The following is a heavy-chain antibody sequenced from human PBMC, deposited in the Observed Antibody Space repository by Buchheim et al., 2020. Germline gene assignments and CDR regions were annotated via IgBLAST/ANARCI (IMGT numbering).Heavy chain of an antibody. V-gene: IGHV4-59*08. J-gene: IGHJ4*02. CDR2: IYYSGST. D-gene: IGHD5-24*01. CDR3: VRQNGYNYFDY. Sequence: QVQLQESGPGLVKPSETLSLTCTVSGGSISSYYWSWIRQPPGKGLEWIGYIYYSGSTNYNPSLKSRVTISVDTSKNQLSLKLSSVTAADTAVYYCVRQNGYNYFDYWGQGTL. CDR1: GGSISSYY.